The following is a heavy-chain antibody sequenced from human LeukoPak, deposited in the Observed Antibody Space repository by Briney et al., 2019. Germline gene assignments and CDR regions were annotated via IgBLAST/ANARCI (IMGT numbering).Heavy chain of an antibody. V-gene: IGHV3-30-3*02. CDR2: ISYDGSNK. J-gene: IGHJ3*02. CDR3: AKDFFGYKFGRSAFDI. D-gene: IGHD3-3*01. Sequence: RGGSLRLSCAASEFTFSSYAMHWVRQAPGKGLEWVAIISYDGSNKYYADSGKRRFTISRDSSKNTLYLQMNSLRAEDTAVYYCAKDFFGYKFGRSAFDIWGQGTMVTVSS. CDR1: EFTFSSYA.